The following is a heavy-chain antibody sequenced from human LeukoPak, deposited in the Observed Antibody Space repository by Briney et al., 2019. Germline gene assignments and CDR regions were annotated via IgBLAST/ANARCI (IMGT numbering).Heavy chain of an antibody. CDR3: ARDWDGSGSSWFDP. Sequence: SETLSVTCTVSGGSISSGSYYWSWIRQPAGKGLEWIGRIYTSGSTNYNPSLKSRVTISVDTSKNQFSLKLSSVTAADTAVYYCARDWDGSGSSWFDPWGQGTLVTVSS. V-gene: IGHV4-61*02. CDR1: GGSISSGSYY. CDR2: IYTSGST. D-gene: IGHD3-10*01. J-gene: IGHJ5*02.